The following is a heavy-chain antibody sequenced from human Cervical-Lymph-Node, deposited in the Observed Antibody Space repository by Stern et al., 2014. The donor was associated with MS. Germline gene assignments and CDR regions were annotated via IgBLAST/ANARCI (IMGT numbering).Heavy chain of an antibody. Sequence: QVQLVESGPGLVKPSQTLSLSCTVSGAPISSGGYYWTWIRQLPGKGLEWVGYIHHSGATFYNPSLKSRVSISVDTSENQFSLKLNSVIAADTAVYYCAAIGPLMEGTAFDIWGQGTMVTVSS. V-gene: IGHV4-31*03. D-gene: IGHD3-16*01. CDR3: AAIGPLMEGTAFDI. J-gene: IGHJ3*02. CDR2: IHHSGAT. CDR1: GAPISSGGYY.